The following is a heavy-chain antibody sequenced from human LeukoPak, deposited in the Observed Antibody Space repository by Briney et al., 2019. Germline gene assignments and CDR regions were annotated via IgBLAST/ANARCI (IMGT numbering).Heavy chain of an antibody. CDR1: GFSLSTSGMC. V-gene: IGHV2-70*11. J-gene: IGHJ4*02. CDR3: ARQVYYYDSSGYIFDY. CDR2: IDWDDDK. Sequence: SGPALVKPTQTLTLTCTFSGFSLSTSGMCVSWIRQPPGKALEWLARIDWDDDKYYSTSLKTRLTISKDTSKNKVVLIMTNMDPVDAATYYCARQVYYYDSSGYIFDYWGQGTLVTVSS. D-gene: IGHD3-22*01.